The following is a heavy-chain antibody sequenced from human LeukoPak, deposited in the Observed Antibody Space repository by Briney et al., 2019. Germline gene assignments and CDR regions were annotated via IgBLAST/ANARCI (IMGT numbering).Heavy chain of an antibody. D-gene: IGHD3-3*01. CDR2: IYSGGST. V-gene: IGHV3-53*01. J-gene: IGHJ4*02. Sequence: GGSLRLSCAASGFTVSSNYMSWVRQAPGKGLEWVSVIYSGGSTYYADSVKGRFTISRDNSKNTLYLQMNSLRAEDTAVYYCAKIYDFWSGPDYWGQGTLVTVSS. CDR3: AKIYDFWSGPDY. CDR1: GFTVSSNY.